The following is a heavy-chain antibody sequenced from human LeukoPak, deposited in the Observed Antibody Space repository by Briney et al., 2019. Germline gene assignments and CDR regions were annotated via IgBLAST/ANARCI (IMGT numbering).Heavy chain of an antibody. CDR3: AKDVLELHGEINWFDP. V-gene: IGHV3-23*01. CDR2: ISGSGGST. Sequence: PGGSLRLSCAASGFTFSSYAMSWVRQAPGKGLEWVSAISGSGGSTYYADSVKGRFTISRDNAKNTLYLQMNSLRAEDTAVYYCAKDVLELHGEINWFDPWGQGTLVTVSS. J-gene: IGHJ5*02. CDR1: GFTFSSYA. D-gene: IGHD1-7*01.